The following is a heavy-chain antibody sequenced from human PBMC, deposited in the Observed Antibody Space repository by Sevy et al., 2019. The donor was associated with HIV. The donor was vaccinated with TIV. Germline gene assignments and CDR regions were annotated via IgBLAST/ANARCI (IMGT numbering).Heavy chain of an antibody. J-gene: IGHJ6*02. V-gene: IGHV1-18*01. CDR1: GYTFTSYG. Sequence: ASVKVSCKASGYTFTSYGISWVRQAPGQGLEWMGWISAYNGNTNYAQKLQGRVTMTTDTSTSTAYMELRSLRSDETAVYYCARDEDSGYCSGGSCLTGKYYYYYGMDVWGQGTTVTVSS. CDR2: ISAYNGNT. D-gene: IGHD2-15*01. CDR3: ARDEDSGYCSGGSCLTGKYYYYYGMDV.